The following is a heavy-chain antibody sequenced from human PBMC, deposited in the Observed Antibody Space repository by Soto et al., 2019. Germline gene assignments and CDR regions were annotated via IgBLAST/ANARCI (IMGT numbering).Heavy chain of an antibody. J-gene: IGHJ4*02. CDR1: GGSISSNNW. CDR3: ARIWSAFGGVSPDPD. D-gene: IGHD3-16*01. V-gene: IGHV4-4*02. CDR2: IHHDGGV. Sequence: QVQLQESGPRLVKPSGTLSLTCIVSGGSISSNNWWSWFRQPPGKGLEWIGEIHHDGGVNNHPSLESRLTISVDKTKNQFTLNLRTVTAADTAVYFCARIWSAFGGVSPDPDGGQGTLVTVSS.